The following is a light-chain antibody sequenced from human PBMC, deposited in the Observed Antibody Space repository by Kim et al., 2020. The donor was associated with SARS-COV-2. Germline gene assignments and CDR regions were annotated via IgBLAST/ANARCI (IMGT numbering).Light chain of an antibody. Sequence: EIVLTQSPGTLSLSPGEGATLSCRASQSISSNSLGWYQQKPGQAPRLLIYGASSRATGIPDRFSGSGSGTDFTLTINRLEPEDFAVYYCQQYASSPRTFGQGTKVDIK. CDR1: QSISSNS. J-gene: IGKJ1*01. V-gene: IGKV3-20*01. CDR2: GAS. CDR3: QQYASSPRT.